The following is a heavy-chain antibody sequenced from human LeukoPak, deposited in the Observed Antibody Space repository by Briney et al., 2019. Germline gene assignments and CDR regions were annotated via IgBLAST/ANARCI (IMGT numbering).Heavy chain of an antibody. J-gene: IGHJ4*02. CDR1: GYTFTGYY. CDR3: ARDLQAGATNEDY. D-gene: IGHD1-26*01. CDR2: INPNSGGT. Sequence: ASVKVSCKASGYTFTGYYMHWVRQAPGQGLEWMGWINPNSGGTNYAQKFQGRVTMTRDTSISTAYMELSRLRSDDTAVYYCARDLQAGATNEDYWGQGTLVTVSS. V-gene: IGHV1-2*02.